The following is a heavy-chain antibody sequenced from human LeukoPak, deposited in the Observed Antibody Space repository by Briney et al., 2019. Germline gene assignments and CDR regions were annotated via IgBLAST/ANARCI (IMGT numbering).Heavy chain of an antibody. CDR3: AKDRPYYYDSSGFYPDY. CDR1: GFTFSSYC. D-gene: IGHD3-22*01. Sequence: GRSLSLSCAASGFTFSSYCMHWVRQAPGKGLEWVAVISYDGSNKYYADSVKGRFTISRDNSKNTLYLQMNSLRAEDTAVYYCAKDRPYYYDSSGFYPDYWRQGTLVTVSS. J-gene: IGHJ4*02. CDR2: ISYDGSNK. V-gene: IGHV3-30*18.